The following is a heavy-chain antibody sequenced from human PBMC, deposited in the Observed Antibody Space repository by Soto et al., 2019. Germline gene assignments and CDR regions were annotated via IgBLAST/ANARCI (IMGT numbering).Heavy chain of an antibody. V-gene: IGHV3-66*01. CDR2: IYSGQTT. Sequence: PGGSLRLSCIASGFTVNNNYMSWVRQAPGKGLEWVSLIYSGQTTYYADSVKRRFTISRDNSKNTLYLQMNSLRAEDTAVYYCARIISGWYKDWGQGTLVTVSS. J-gene: IGHJ4*02. CDR3: ARIISGWYKD. CDR1: GFTVNNNY. D-gene: IGHD6-19*01.